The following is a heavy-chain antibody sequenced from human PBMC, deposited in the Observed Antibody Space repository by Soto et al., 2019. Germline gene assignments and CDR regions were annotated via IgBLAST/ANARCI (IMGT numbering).Heavy chain of an antibody. CDR1: GFSLTTSGVG. CDR3: AHRVLRTVFGLVTTTAIYFDF. Sequence: QITLNESGPTQVKPRQTLTLTCTFSGFSLTTSGVGVGWIRQSPGKAPEGLALIYWDDDKRYSPSLKSRLPLAKDPSKNQVLLTMADLYPADTATYYCAHRVLRTVFGLVTTTAIYFDFWGQGTPVAVSS. V-gene: IGHV2-5*02. D-gene: IGHD3-3*01. J-gene: IGHJ4*02. CDR2: IYWDDDK.